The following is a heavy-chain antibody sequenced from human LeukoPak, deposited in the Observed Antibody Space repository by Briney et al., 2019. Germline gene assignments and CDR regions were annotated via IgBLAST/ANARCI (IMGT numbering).Heavy chain of an antibody. D-gene: IGHD6-13*01. J-gene: IGHJ5*02. CDR2: TYYRSKWYN. Sequence: SQTLSLTCALSGDTVSNSGVAWNWIRQSPSRGLEWLVRTYYRSKWYNDYAVSLKSRIAINPDTAKNQFSLQLNSVTPDDTGVYYCVRDAGPAPLFDLWGLGTLVTVSS. V-gene: IGHV6-1*01. CDR3: VRDAGPAPLFDL. CDR1: GDTVSNSGVA.